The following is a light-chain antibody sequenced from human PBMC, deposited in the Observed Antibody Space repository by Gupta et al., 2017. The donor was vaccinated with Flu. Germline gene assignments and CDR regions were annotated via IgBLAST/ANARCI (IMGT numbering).Light chain of an antibody. CDR2: AAS. Sequence: DIQMTQSPSSLSASVGDRVTITCRASQSISSYLNWYQQKPGKAPKLLIYAASSLQSGVPSRFSGSGSGTDFTLTISSLQPEDFATYYCQQYYSFPLGFGQGTRLEIK. CDR3: QQYYSFPLG. V-gene: IGKV1-39*01. J-gene: IGKJ5*01. CDR1: QSISSY.